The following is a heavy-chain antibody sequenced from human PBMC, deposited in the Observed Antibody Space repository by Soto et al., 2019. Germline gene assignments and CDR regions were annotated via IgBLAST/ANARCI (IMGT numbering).Heavy chain of an antibody. CDR3: ARGITYYDFWSGHRLEYYFDY. V-gene: IGHV4-34*01. CDR1: VGSFSGYY. CDR2: INHSGST. D-gene: IGHD3-3*01. J-gene: IGHJ4*02. Sequence: SETLSLTCAVYVGSFSGYYWSWIRQPPGKGLEWIGEINHSGSTNYNPSLKSRVTISVDTSKNQFSLKLSSVTAADTAVYYCARGITYYDFWSGHRLEYYFDYWGQGTLVTVSS.